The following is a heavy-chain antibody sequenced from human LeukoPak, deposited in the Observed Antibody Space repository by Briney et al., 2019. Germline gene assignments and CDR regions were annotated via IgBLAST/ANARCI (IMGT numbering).Heavy chain of an antibody. CDR1: GGSISSGGYS. CDR3: ASRREMATMED. V-gene: IGHV4-30-2*01. D-gene: IGHD5-24*01. Sequence: PSEALSLTCAVSGGSISSGGYSWSWVRQPPGKGLEWIGYIYHSGSTYYNPSLKSRVTISVDTSKNQFSLKLSSVTAADTAVYYCASRREMATMEDWGQGTLVTVSS. J-gene: IGHJ4*02. CDR2: IYHSGST.